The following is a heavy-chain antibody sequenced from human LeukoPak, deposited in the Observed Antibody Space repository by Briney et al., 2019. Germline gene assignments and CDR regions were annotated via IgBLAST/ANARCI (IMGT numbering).Heavy chain of an antibody. CDR1: GGSISSGSYY. J-gene: IGHJ3*02. CDR2: MYTSGST. V-gene: IGHV4-61*02. CDR3: ARVSRDAFDI. Sequence: SQTLSLTCTVSGGSISSGSYYWSWIRQPAGKGLEWIGRMYTSGSTNYNPSLKSRVTISVDTSKNQFSLKLSSVTAADTAEYYCARVSRDAFDIWGQGTMVTVSS.